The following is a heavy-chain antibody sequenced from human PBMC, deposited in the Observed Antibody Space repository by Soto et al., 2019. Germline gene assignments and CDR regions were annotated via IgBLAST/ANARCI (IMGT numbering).Heavy chain of an antibody. J-gene: IGHJ1*01. Sequence: QVQLVQSGAEVKKPGASVKVSCKASGYTFTSYGISWVRQAPGQGLEWMGWISAYNGNTNYAQKLQGRVTMTTDTSTSTAYMELRSLRSDDTAVYYCAILIQDPDDYGYFQHWGQGTLVTVSS. CDR3: AILIQDPDDYGYFQH. CDR2: ISAYNGNT. V-gene: IGHV1-18*01. CDR1: GYTFTSYG. D-gene: IGHD4-17*01.